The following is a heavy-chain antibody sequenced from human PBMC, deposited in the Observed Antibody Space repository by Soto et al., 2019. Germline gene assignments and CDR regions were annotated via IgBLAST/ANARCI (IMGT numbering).Heavy chain of an antibody. Sequence: EVQLVESGGGLVQPGGSLRLSCAASGFTFSSYEMNWVRQAPGKGLEWVSYISSSGSTIYYADSVKGRFTISRDNAKNSLYLQMNSLRAEDTAVYYCARESGDPYCGGDCYSDFDYWGQGTLVTVSS. J-gene: IGHJ4*02. D-gene: IGHD2-21*02. CDR3: ARESGDPYCGGDCYSDFDY. CDR2: ISSSGSTI. V-gene: IGHV3-48*03. CDR1: GFTFSSYE.